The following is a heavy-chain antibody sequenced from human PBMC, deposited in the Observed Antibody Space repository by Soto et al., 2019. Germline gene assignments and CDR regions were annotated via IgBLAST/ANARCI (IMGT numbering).Heavy chain of an antibody. CDR2: LYNSGTT. D-gene: IGHD1-26*01. V-gene: IGHV3-53*01. Sequence: GGSLRLSCAASGLNVSYNYMNWVRQAPGKGLEWVAVLYNSGTTYYAESVKGRFTISRDNVKNKVYLEMNNLGFYDTAVYYCARDKTQGAGWFDPWGRGTLVTVSS. CDR1: GLNVSYNY. CDR3: ARDKTQGAGWFDP. J-gene: IGHJ5*02.